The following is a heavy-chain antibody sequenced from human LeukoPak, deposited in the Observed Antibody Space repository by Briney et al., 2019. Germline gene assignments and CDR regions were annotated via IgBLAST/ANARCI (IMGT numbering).Heavy chain of an antibody. CDR3: ARLLGPLDFVWGSSRSE. Sequence: SETLSLTCTVSGYSISSGYYWGWIRQPPGKGLEWIGSIYHSGSTYYNPSLKSRVTISVDTSKNQFSLKMTSVTAADTAVYYCARLLGPLDFVWGSSRSEWGRGILVTVSS. CDR1: GYSISSGYY. J-gene: IGHJ4*02. V-gene: IGHV4-38-2*02. D-gene: IGHD3-16*02. CDR2: IYHSGST.